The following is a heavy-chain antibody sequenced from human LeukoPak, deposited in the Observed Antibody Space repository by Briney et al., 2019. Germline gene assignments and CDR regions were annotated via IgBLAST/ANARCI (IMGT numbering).Heavy chain of an antibody. Sequence: GASVKVSCKASGYTFNTYGISWVRQAPGQGLEWMGWISAYNGDTKHAQKFQGRVTMTTDTSTNTAYMEVRSLRSDDTAVYYCARDAVATSREFDSWGQGTLVTVSS. CDR1: GYTFNTYG. J-gene: IGHJ4*02. CDR3: ARDAVATSREFDS. D-gene: IGHD5-12*01. V-gene: IGHV1-18*01. CDR2: ISAYNGDT.